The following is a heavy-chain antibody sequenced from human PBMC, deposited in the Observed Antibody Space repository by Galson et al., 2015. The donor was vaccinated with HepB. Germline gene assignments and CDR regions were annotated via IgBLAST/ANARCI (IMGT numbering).Heavy chain of an antibody. CDR1: GYTFTSYA. CDR2: INAGNGNT. D-gene: IGHD3-16*01. Sequence: SVKVSCKASGYTFTSYAMHWVRQAPGQRLEWMGWINAGNGNTKYSQKFQGRVTITRDTSASAAYMELSSLRSEDTAVYYCAGGTPGDYYYGMDVWGQGTTVTVSS. J-gene: IGHJ6*02. V-gene: IGHV1-3*01. CDR3: AGGTPGDYYYGMDV.